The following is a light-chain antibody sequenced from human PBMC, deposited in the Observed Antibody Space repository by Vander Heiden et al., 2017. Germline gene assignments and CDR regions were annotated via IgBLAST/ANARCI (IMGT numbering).Light chain of an antibody. CDR3: QQYYDHPIT. Sequence: IHLTQSPSSLSASEGDRVTITCQASQDIGSSLNWYQQKSGKPPKLVFFDASNLELGVPSRFSGSRSGTDFTLTITSVQPEDIATYYCQQYYDHPITFGQGTRLDNK. CDR1: QDIGSS. V-gene: IGKV1-33*01. CDR2: DAS. J-gene: IGKJ5*01.